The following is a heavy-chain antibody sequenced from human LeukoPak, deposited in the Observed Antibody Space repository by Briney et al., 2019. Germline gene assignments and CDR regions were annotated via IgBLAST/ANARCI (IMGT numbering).Heavy chain of an antibody. Sequence: GGSLRLSCAASGFTFSSYAMSWVRQAPGKGLEWVSAISGSGGSTYYADSVKGRFTISRDNSKNTLYLQMNSLRAEDTAVYYCAKGGMEMTTVVTYFDYWGQGTLVTVSS. J-gene: IGHJ4*02. CDR3: AKGGMEMTTVVTYFDY. V-gene: IGHV3-23*01. CDR1: GFTFSSYA. CDR2: ISGSGGST. D-gene: IGHD4-23*01.